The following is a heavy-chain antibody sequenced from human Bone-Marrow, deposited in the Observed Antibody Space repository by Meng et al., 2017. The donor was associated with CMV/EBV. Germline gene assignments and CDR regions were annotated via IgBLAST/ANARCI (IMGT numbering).Heavy chain of an antibody. CDR3: ARDIVVVPAATTLNYYYGMDV. Sequence: GESLKISCAASGYTFSRYWMSWVRQAPGKGLEWVANIKEDGSEKHYVDSVKGRFTISRDNAKNSLYLQMNSLRAEDTAVYYCARDIVVVPAATTLNYYYGMDVWGQGTTVTVSS. CDR1: GYTFSRYW. CDR2: IKEDGSEK. V-gene: IGHV3-7*01. J-gene: IGHJ6*02. D-gene: IGHD2-2*01.